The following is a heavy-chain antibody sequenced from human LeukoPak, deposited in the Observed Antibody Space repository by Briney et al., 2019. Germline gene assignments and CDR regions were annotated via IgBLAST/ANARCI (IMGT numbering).Heavy chain of an antibody. D-gene: IGHD3-9*01. CDR1: GFTFSSYW. CDR3: ARAPRADDIFFDS. CDR2: IKRDGSLL. V-gene: IGHV3-7*01. Sequence: GGSLRLSCAASGFTFSSYWMSWVRQAPGKGLEWVANIKRDGSLLYYVDSVKGRFTISRDNAKNSMYLQMNSLRAEDTAVYYCARAPRADDIFFDSWGQGTLVTVST. J-gene: IGHJ4*02.